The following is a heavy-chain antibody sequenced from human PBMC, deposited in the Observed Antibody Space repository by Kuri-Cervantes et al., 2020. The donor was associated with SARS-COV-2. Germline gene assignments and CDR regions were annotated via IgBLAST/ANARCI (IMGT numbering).Heavy chain of an antibody. CDR1: GYTFTSYG. D-gene: IGHD3-10*01. J-gene: IGHJ4*02. V-gene: IGHV1-2*04. CDR3: ARDRKFGELLSRGYYFDY. CDR2: INPNSGGT. Sequence: ASVKVSCKASGYTFTSYGISWVRQAPGQGLEWMGWINPNSGGTNYAQKFQGWVTMTRDTSISTAYMELSRLRSDDTAVYYCARDRKFGELLSRGYYFDYWGQGTLVTVSS.